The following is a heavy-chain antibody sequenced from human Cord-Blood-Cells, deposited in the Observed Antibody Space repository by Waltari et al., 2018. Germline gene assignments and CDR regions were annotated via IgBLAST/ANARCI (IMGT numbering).Heavy chain of an antibody. Sequence: QVQLVQSGAEVKKPGASVKVSCKASGYTFTGHYMTWVQRAPGQGLEWMVWINPNRCGTNYAQKCHGRVTMTSDTSISTAYMELSRLRSDDTAVYYCATLNWGAFDIWGQGTMVTVSS. CDR3: ATLNWGAFDI. J-gene: IGHJ3*02. CDR1: GYTFTGHY. CDR2: INPNRCGT. D-gene: IGHD7-27*01. V-gene: IGHV1-2*02.